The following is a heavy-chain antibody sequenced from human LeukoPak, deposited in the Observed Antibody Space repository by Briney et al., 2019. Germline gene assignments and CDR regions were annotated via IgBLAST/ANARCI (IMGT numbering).Heavy chain of an antibody. CDR3: VRASHPGGWFDP. CDR2: ISWNGDST. D-gene: IGHD3-10*01. Sequence: GGSLRLSCTASGFTFDDYDMSWVRQAPGKGLEWVSSISWNGDSTGYADSVRGRFTISRDNAKNSLYLQMNSLTAEDTAMYYCVRASHPGGWFDPWGQGTLVTVSS. V-gene: IGHV3-20*04. CDR1: GFTFDDYD. J-gene: IGHJ5*02.